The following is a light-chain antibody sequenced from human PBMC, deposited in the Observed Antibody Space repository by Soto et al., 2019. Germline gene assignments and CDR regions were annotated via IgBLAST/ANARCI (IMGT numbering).Light chain of an antibody. Sequence: IQMTQSPSSLSASVGDGVTITCRTSQSISTSLNWYQQKAGKAPKLLIYGASTLQSGVPPRFSGSGSGTDFTLAISSLQPEDSATYYCLQDINYPWTFGQGTKVDIK. J-gene: IGKJ1*01. CDR2: GAS. CDR1: QSISTS. V-gene: IGKV1-6*01. CDR3: LQDINYPWT.